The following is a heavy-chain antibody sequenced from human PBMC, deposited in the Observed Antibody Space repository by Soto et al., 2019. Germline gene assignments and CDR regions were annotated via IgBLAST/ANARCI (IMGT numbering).Heavy chain of an antibody. Sequence: GWLGRPGLGSGCTGWGDGMSWVRQASGKGLEWGANLKQDGSAKQYLDSVRGRFTISRDNSKNSVYLQMNSLRAEDTALYYCERDFYGGFSYGPGDNWGQGTLVTVYS. J-gene: IGHJ4*02. CDR1: GCTGWGDG. D-gene: IGHD2-15*01. CDR3: ERDFYGGFSYGPGDN. V-gene: IGHV3-7*01. CDR2: LKQDGSAK.